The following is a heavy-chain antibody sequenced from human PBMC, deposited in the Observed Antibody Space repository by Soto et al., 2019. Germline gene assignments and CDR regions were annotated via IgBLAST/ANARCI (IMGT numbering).Heavy chain of an antibody. Sequence: ASVKVSCKASGGTFSSYAISWVRQAPGQGLEWMGGIIPIFGTANYAQKFQGRVTITADESTSTAYMELSSLRSEDTAVYYCARTYSSSSRALYYYYGMDVWGQGTTVTVSS. CDR3: ARTYSSSSRALYYYYGMDV. J-gene: IGHJ6*02. CDR1: GGTFSSYA. V-gene: IGHV1-69*13. D-gene: IGHD6-13*01. CDR2: IIPIFGTA.